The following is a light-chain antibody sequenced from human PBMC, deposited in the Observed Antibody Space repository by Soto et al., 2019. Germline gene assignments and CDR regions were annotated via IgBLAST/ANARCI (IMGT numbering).Light chain of an antibody. J-gene: IGLJ1*01. CDR1: SSDVGTYDF. Sequence: QSALTQPRSVSGSPGQSVTISCTGTSSDVGTYDFVSWYQQHPGKAPRLMIFDVSERPSGVPDRFSGSKSGNTASLTISGLQAEDEADYYCCSYAGGYTYVFGTGTKLTVL. V-gene: IGLV2-11*01. CDR2: DVS. CDR3: CSYAGGYTYV.